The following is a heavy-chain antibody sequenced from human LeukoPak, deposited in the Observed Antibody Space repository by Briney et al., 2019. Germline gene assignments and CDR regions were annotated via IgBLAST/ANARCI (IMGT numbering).Heavy chain of an antibody. CDR1: GFTFSSYW. V-gene: IGHV3-23*01. D-gene: IGHD1-26*01. CDR3: AKDPLPKVGATPPFDY. J-gene: IGHJ4*02. CDR2: ISGSGGST. Sequence: GGSLRLSCAASGFTFSSYWMSWVRQAPGKGLEWVSAISGSGGSTYYADSVKGRFTISRDNSKNTLYLQMNSLRAEDTAVYYCAKDPLPKVGATPPFDYWGQGTLVTVSS.